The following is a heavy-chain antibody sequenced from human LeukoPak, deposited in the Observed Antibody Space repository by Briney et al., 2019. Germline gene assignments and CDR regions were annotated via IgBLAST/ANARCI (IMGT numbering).Heavy chain of an antibody. V-gene: IGHV1-2*02. D-gene: IGHD2-21*02. CDR3: ARDWSYCGGACDLRSNLFDP. Sequence: GSSVKVSCKASGGTFSSYGISWVRQAPGQGLEWVGFISHDSGGKNYAETVQGRFAMTRDTSMSTAYMELNRLTTGDTAGDDCARDWSYCGGACDLRSNLFDPWGQGTLVTVSS. J-gene: IGHJ5*02. CDR1: GGTFSSYG. CDR2: ISHDSGGK.